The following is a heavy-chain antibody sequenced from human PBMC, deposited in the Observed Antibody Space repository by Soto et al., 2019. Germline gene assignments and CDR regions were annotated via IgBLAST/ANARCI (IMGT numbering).Heavy chain of an antibody. CDR3: AKCGYDSTGRLLRYSQH. V-gene: IGHV3-23*01. CDR1: GFTFNIYA. Sequence: PGGSLRLSCAASGFTFNIYAMSWVRQAPGKGLEWVSAISGSGGGTYYADSVEGRFTISRDNSNNTLYLQMSSLRAEDTAVYYCAKCGYDSTGRLLRYSQHWGQGT. CDR2: ISGSGGGT. D-gene: IGHD3-22*01. J-gene: IGHJ1*01.